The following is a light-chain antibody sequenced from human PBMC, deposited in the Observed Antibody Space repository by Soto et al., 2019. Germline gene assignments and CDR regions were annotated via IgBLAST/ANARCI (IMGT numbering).Light chain of an antibody. Sequence: DIQMTQSPSTLSGSVGDRVTITCRASQTISSWLAWYQQKPGKAPKLLIYKASTLKSGVPSRFSGSGSGTEFTLTISSLQSEDFAVYYCQQYNYWPRTFGPGTKVDI. CDR3: QQYNYWPRT. CDR1: QTISSW. J-gene: IGKJ3*01. V-gene: IGKV1-5*03. CDR2: KAS.